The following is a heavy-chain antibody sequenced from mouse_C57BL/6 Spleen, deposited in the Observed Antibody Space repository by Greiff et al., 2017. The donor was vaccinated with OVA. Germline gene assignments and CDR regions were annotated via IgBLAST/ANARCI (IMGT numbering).Heavy chain of an antibody. CDR1: GYTFTDYY. CDR3: ARELLRDFDY. CDR2: INPNNGGT. Sequence: EVQLQQSGPELVKPGASVKISCKASGYTFTDYYMNWVKQSHGKSLEWIGDINPNNGGTSYNQKFKGKATLTVDKSSSTAYMELRSLTSEDSAVYYCARELLRDFDYWGHGTTLTVSS. V-gene: IGHV1-26*01. D-gene: IGHD1-1*01. J-gene: IGHJ2*01.